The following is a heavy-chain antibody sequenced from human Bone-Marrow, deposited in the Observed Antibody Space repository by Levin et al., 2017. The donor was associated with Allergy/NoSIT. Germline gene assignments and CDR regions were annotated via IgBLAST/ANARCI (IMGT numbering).Heavy chain of an antibody. D-gene: IGHD3-22*01. V-gene: IGHV3-21*06. CDR2: ISSYSSYM. CDR3: VRESRGYYYDE. J-gene: IGHJ4*02. CDR1: GFTFRDYS. Sequence: GGSLRLSCAGSGFTFRDYSMDWVRQAPGKALEWVSSISSYSSYMYYADSVKGRFIVSRDNANNSMFLQMNSLRAEDTAVYYCVRESRGYYYDEWGQGTLVTVSS.